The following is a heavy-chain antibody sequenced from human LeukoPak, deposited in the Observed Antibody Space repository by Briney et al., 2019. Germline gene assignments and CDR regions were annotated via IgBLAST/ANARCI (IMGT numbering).Heavy chain of an antibody. CDR1: GFTFSTYS. Sequence: QSGGSLRLSCAASGFTFSTYSMNWVRQAPGKGLEWVSYISSSSSTIYYADSVKGRFTISRDNAKNSLYLQMNSLRAEDTAVYYCARDAPNPSADYWGQGTLVTVSS. CDR2: ISSSSSTI. J-gene: IGHJ4*02. CDR3: ARDAPNPSADY. V-gene: IGHV3-48*01.